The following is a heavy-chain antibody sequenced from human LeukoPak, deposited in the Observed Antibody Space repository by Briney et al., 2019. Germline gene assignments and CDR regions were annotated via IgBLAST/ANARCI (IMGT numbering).Heavy chain of an antibody. CDR3: ATLTGYYNVAVDY. Sequence: GGSLRLSCAASGFTFSSYSMNWVRQAPGKGLEWVSSISSSSSYIDYADSVKGRFTISRDNAKNSLYLQMNSLRAEDTAVYYCATLTGYYNVAVDYWGQGTLVTVSS. D-gene: IGHD3-9*01. J-gene: IGHJ4*02. V-gene: IGHV3-21*01. CDR1: GFTFSSYS. CDR2: ISSSSSYI.